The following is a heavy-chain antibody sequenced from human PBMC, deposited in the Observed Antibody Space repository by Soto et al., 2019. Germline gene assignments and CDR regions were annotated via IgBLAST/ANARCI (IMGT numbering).Heavy chain of an antibody. CDR3: AKDLQDIVSVPAAEPYYFDY. Sequence: GGSLRLSCAASGFTFSSYGMHWVRQAPGKGLEWVAVISYDGSNKYYADSVKGRFTISRDNSKNTLYLQMNSLRAEDTAVYYCAKDLQDIVSVPAAEPYYFDYWGQGTLVTVSS. CDR2: ISYDGSNK. CDR1: GFTFSSYG. J-gene: IGHJ4*02. D-gene: IGHD2-2*01. V-gene: IGHV3-30*18.